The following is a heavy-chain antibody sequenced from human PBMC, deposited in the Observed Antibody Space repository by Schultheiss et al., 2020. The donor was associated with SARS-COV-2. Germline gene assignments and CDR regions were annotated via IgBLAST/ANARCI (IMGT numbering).Heavy chain of an antibody. V-gene: IGHV4-61*01. CDR2: IYYNGNT. J-gene: IGHJ3*02. D-gene: IGHD3-10*01. Sequence: SETLSLTCGVSGYSISSGYYWSWIRQPPGKGLEWIGYIYYNGNTNYNPSLKSRVTTSLDTSKNQFSLRLSSVTAADTALYYCARIGMVRAVRDAFDTWGQGTMVTVSS. CDR1: GYSISSGYY. CDR3: ARIGMVRAVRDAFDT.